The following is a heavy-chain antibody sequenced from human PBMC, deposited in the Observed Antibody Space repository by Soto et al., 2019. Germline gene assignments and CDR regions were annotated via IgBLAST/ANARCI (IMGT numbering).Heavy chain of an antibody. V-gene: IGHV1-46*01. CDR1: GYTFTSYY. Sequence: ASVKVSCKAAGYTFTSYYMHWVRQAPGQGLEWMGIINPSGGSTSYAQKLQGRVGITRGTSTSTVYMELSSLRSEDTALYYCARDGVDTALVTDYYYAMDVWGQGTTVTVSS. CDR3: ARDGVDTALVTDYYYAMDV. J-gene: IGHJ6*02. CDR2: INPSGGST. D-gene: IGHD5-18*01.